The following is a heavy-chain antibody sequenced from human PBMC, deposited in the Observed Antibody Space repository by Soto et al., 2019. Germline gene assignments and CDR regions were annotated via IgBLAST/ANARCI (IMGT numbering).Heavy chain of an antibody. D-gene: IGHD2-8*01. CDR2: ISGSGVAT. J-gene: IGHJ4*02. V-gene: IGHV3-23*01. CDR3: ATDALTNDSGEPNSFDY. CDR1: GFTFGNSS. Sequence: EVQLLESGGRLLQPGGSLRLSCAGSGFTFGNSSMSGVRQAPGGGLVWISSISGSGVATFYAVSVEGRFTISRDNARNTLHLQMTSLRAEDTAVYFCATDALTNDSGEPNSFDYWGQGTLVTVSS.